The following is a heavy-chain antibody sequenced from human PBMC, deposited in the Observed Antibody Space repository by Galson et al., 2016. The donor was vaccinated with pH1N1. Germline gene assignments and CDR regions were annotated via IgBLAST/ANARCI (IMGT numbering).Heavy chain of an antibody. V-gene: IGHV5-51*01. D-gene: IGHD2-21*01. CDR1: GYSFTSYW. Sequence: QSGAEVKKPGESLKISCKGSGYSFTSYWIAWVRQMPGKGLEWMGIIYPGDSDTRYSPSFQGQVTISADKSINTAYLQWSSLKASDTAMYYCARIGSDDTINYYYMDDWGKGTTVTVSS. CDR3: ARIGSDDTINYYYMDD. J-gene: IGHJ6*03. CDR2: IYPGDSDT.